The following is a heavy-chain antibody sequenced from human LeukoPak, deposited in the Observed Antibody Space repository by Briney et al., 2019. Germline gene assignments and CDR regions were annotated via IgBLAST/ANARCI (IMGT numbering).Heavy chain of an antibody. J-gene: IGHJ4*02. Sequence: GGSLRLSYAASGFTFSSYSMNWVRQAPGKGREWVSSITSSSSYIYYADSVKGRFTISRDNAKNSLYLQMNSLRAEDTAVYYCARDLSRIAVAGTLDYWGQGTLVTVSS. D-gene: IGHD6-19*01. CDR2: ITSSSSYI. CDR1: GFTFSSYS. V-gene: IGHV3-21*01. CDR3: ARDLSRIAVAGTLDY.